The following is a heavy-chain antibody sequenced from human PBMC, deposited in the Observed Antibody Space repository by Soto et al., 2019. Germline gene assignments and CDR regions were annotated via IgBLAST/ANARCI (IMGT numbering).Heavy chain of an antibody. V-gene: IGHV4-31*03. J-gene: IGHJ4*02. CDR3: ARESRRIAAAEPSYYFDY. Sequence: QVQLQESGPGLVKPSQTLSLTCTVSGGSISSGGYYWSWIRQHPGKGLEWIGYIYYSGSTYYNPSLKSRVTIAVDTSKNQFSLKLSSVTAADTAVYYWARESRRIAAAEPSYYFDYWGQGTLVTVSS. D-gene: IGHD6-13*01. CDR1: GGSISSGGYY. CDR2: IYYSGST.